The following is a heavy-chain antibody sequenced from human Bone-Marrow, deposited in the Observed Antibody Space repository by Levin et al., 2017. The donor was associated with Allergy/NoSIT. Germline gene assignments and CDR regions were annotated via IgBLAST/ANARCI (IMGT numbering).Heavy chain of an antibody. D-gene: IGHD5/OR15-5a*01. CDR3: ARTIVSMSWYFDY. J-gene: IGHJ4*02. CDR1: GGSISSGGYS. CDR2: IYHSGST. Sequence: SQTLSLTCAVSGGSISSGGYSWSWIRQPPGKGLEWIGYIYHSGSTYYNPSLKSRVTISVDRSKNQFSLKLSSVTAADTAVYYCARTIVSMSWYFDYWGQGTLVTVSS. V-gene: IGHV4-30-2*01.